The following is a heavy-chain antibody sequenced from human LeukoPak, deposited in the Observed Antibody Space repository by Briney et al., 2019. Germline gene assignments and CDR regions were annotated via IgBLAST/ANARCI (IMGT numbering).Heavy chain of an antibody. D-gene: IGHD2-2*01. CDR3: AKVPSVYCSSTSCYLDY. J-gene: IGHJ4*02. CDR2: ISGSGGST. CDR1: GFTFSSYA. V-gene: IGHV3-23*01. Sequence: GGSLRLSCAASGFTFSSYAMSWVRQAPGKGLEWVSAISGSGGSTYYAGSVKGRFTISRDKSKNTLYLQMNSLRAEDTAVYYCAKVPSVYCSSTSCYLDYWGQGTLVTVSS.